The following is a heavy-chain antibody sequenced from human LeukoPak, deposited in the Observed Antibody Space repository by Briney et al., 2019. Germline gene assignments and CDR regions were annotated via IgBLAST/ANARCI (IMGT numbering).Heavy chain of an antibody. D-gene: IGHD3-22*01. J-gene: IGHJ4*02. Sequence: GGSLRLSCAASGFTFSSYAMSWVRQAPGRGLECVSGTSGSDGRTDYADSVKGRFTISRDNSKNTVYLQMNSLRAEDTAVYYCAKVGSGYYSSFDYWGQGTLVTVSS. V-gene: IGHV3-23*01. CDR3: AKVGSGYYSSFDY. CDR1: GFTFSSYA. CDR2: TSGSDGRT.